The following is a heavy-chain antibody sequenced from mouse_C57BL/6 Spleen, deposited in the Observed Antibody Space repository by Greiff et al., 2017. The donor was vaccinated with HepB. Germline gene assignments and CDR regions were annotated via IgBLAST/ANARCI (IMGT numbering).Heavy chain of an antibody. Sequence: VQLQQSGPGLVKPSQSLSLTCSVTGYSITSGYYWNWIRQFPGNKLEWMGYISYDGSNNYNPSLKNRISITRDTSKNQFFLKLNSVTTEDTATYYCARDYEFAYWGQGTLVTVSA. D-gene: IGHD2-3*01. CDR1: GYSITSGYY. J-gene: IGHJ3*01. V-gene: IGHV3-6*01. CDR3: ARDYEFAY. CDR2: ISYDGSN.